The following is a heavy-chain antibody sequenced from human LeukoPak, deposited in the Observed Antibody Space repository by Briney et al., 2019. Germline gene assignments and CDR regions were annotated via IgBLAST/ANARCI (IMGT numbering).Heavy chain of an antibody. V-gene: IGHV4-39*07. J-gene: IGHJ6*02. Sequence: SETLSLTCTVSGGSISSSSYYWGWIRQPPGKGLEWIVSIYYSGSTYYNPSLKSRVTISVDTSKNQFSLKLSSVTAADTAVYYCARDGKVPYYYYGMDVWGQGTTVTVSS. CDR2: IYYSGST. CDR1: GGSISSSSYY. D-gene: IGHD1-1*01. CDR3: ARDGKVPYYYYGMDV.